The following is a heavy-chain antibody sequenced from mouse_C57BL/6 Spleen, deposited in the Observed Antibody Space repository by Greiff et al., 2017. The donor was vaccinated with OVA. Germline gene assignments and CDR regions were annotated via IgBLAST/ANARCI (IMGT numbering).Heavy chain of an antibody. CDR3: ARSYYGRGYFDV. CDR2: FHPYNDDT. J-gene: IGHJ1*03. V-gene: IGHV1-47*01. CDR1: GYTFTTYP. Sequence: QVQLQQSGAELVKPGASVKMSCKASGYTFTTYPLAWMKQNHGKSLEWIGNFHPYNDDTKYNEKFKGKATLTVEKSSSTVYLELSRLTSDDSAVYYCARSYYGRGYFDVWGTGTTVTVSS. D-gene: IGHD1-1*01.